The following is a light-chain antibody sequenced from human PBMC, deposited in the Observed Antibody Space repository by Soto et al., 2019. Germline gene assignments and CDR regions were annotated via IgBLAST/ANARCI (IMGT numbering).Light chain of an antibody. CDR2: EVT. J-gene: IGLJ1*01. Sequence: QSVLAQPASMSGSPGQSITISFTGASIDVGGYDFVSWYQHHPGTPPKLIIYEVTHRPSGVSHRFSGSKSASTASLTISGLQVEDEADYFCGSYSSTKTREVFGTGAKVIV. CDR1: SIDVGGYDF. V-gene: IGLV2-14*01. CDR3: GSYSSTKTREV.